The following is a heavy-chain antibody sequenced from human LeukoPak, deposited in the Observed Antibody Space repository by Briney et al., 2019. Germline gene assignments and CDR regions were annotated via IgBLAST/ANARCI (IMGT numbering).Heavy chain of an antibody. D-gene: IGHD6-6*01. J-gene: IGHJ4*02. Sequence: PSETLSLTCAVYGGSFSGYYWSWIRQPPGKGLEWIGEINHSGSTNYNPSLKSRVTISVDTSKNQFSLKLSSVTAADTAVYYCARQKRYSSSSLDYWGQGTLVTVSS. V-gene: IGHV4-34*01. CDR3: ARQKRYSSSSLDY. CDR1: GGSFSGYY. CDR2: INHSGST.